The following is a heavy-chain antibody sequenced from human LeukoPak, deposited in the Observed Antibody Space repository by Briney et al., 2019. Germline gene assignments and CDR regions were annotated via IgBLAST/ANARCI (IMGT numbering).Heavy chain of an antibody. J-gene: IGHJ3*02. V-gene: IGHV1-8*03. CDR3: ASLKTYDDAFDI. CDR2: MNPNSGNT. CDR1: GYTFTSYD. D-gene: IGHD3-3*01. Sequence: ASVKVSCKASGYTFTSYDVNWVRQATGQGLEWMGWMNPNSGNTGYAQKFQGRVTITRNTSISTAYMELSRLRSDDTAMYYCASLKTYDDAFDIWGQGTMVTVS.